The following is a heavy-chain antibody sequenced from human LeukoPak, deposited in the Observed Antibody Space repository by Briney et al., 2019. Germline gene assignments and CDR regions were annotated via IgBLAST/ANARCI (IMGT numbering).Heavy chain of an antibody. CDR3: ARWGGGFDY. J-gene: IGHJ4*02. CDR1: GFTFSNYW. V-gene: IGHV3-7*04. CDR2: IKQDGSAK. D-gene: IGHD3-16*01. Sequence: WGSLRLSCAASGFTFSNYWMHWVRQAPGKGLEWVANIKQDGSAKYYGDSVEGRFTISRDNAKNSLYLQMNSLRAEDTAVYYCARWGGGFDYWGQGTLVTVSS.